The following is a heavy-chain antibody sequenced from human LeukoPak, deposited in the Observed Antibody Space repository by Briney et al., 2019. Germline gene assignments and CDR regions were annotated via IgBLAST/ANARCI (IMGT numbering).Heavy chain of an antibody. V-gene: IGHV1-2*02. D-gene: IGHD4-11*01. Sequence: GASVKVSCKASGYTFTGYYMHWVRQAPGQGLEWMGWINPNSGGTNYAQKFQGRVTMTRDTSISTAYMELSRLRSDDTAVYYCARVGVASVTTDVFDYWAREPWSPSPQ. J-gene: IGHJ4*02. CDR1: GYTFTGYY. CDR3: ARVGVASVTTDVFDY. CDR2: INPNSGGT.